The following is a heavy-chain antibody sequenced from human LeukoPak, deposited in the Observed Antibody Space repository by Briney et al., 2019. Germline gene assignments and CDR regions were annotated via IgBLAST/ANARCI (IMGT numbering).Heavy chain of an antibody. V-gene: IGHV4-39*01. CDR3: ARGPYTSGWFSFDY. Sequence: PGGSLRLSCAASGFTFSGSAMHWVRQASGKGLEWIGSIYYSGSTYYNPSLKSRVTISVDTSKNQFSLKLSSVTAADTAVYYCARGPYTSGWFSFDYWGQGTLVTVSS. J-gene: IGHJ4*02. CDR2: IYYSGST. D-gene: IGHD6-19*01. CDR1: GFTFSGSAMH.